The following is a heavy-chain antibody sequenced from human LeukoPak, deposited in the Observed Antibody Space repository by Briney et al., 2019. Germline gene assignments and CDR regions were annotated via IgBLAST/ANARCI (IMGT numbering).Heavy chain of an antibody. J-gene: IGHJ4*02. CDR2: IHDSGTT. CDR3: SRESGAFSPFGY. CDR1: GASITSSHW. V-gene: IGHV4-4*02. Sequence: SGTLSLTCAVSGASITSSHWWSWARQPPGKGLEWIGEIHDSGTTNYKPSLKSRVTMSLDKSNNQISLTLTSVTAADTAVYYCSRESGAFSPFGYWGQGTLVTVTS. D-gene: IGHD1-26*01.